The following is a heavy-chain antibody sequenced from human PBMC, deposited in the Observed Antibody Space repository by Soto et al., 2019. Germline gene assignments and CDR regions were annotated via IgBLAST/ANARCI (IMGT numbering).Heavy chain of an antibody. CDR3: ARGFLSHYTGIAVAGTLGHWFEP. V-gene: IGHV4-34*01. J-gene: IGHJ5*02. CDR2: INHSGST. Sequence: SAPLSLTCAVYGGSFSGYYWSWKSQPPGKGLEWIGEINHSGSTNYSPSLKSRVTISLDTSKNQFSLKLSSVNAADTAVYYCARGFLSHYTGIAVAGTLGHWFEPWGQGNLVTVS. CDR1: GGSFSGYY. D-gene: IGHD6-19*01.